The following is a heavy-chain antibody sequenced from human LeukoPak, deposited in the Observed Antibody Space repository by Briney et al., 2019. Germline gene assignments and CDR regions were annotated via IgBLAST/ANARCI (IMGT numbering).Heavy chain of an antibody. J-gene: IGHJ6*02. CDR2: IYSDGGT. CDR3: ARELRYFDWSKGDYGMDV. D-gene: IGHD3-9*01. Sequence: PGGSLRLSCAASGFTVSSNYMSWVRQAPGKGLEWVSVIYSDGGTSYTDSVKGRFTISRDTSKNTMYLQMNSLRAEDTAVYYCARELRYFDWSKGDYGMDVWGQGSTVTVSS. V-gene: IGHV3-53*01. CDR1: GFTVSSNY.